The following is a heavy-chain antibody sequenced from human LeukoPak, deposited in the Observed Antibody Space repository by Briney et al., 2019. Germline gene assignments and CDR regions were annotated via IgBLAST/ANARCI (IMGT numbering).Heavy chain of an antibody. D-gene: IGHD5-12*01. Sequence: GASVKVSCKASGYTFTGYYMHWVRQAPGQGLEWMGRTNPDNGGTNYAQKFQGRVTMTRDMSISTAYMELSRLRSDDTAVYYCARDPSNSGYDYLYYFDYWGQGTLVTVSS. V-gene: IGHV1-2*06. CDR2: TNPDNGGT. CDR3: ARDPSNSGYDYLYYFDY. CDR1: GYTFTGYY. J-gene: IGHJ4*02.